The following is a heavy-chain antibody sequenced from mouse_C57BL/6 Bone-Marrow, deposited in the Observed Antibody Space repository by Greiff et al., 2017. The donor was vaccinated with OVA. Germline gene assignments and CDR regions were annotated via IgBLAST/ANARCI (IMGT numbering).Heavy chain of an antibody. D-gene: IGHD2-3*01. CDR3: ANIYDGYSPFAY. V-gene: IGHV1-55*01. J-gene: IGHJ3*01. CDR2: IYPGSGSP. CDR1: GYTFTSYW. Sequence: QVQLQQPGAELVKPGASVKMSCKASGYTFTSYWITWVKQRPGQGLEWIGDIYPGSGSPNYNEKFKSKATLTVDTSSSTAYMQLSSLTSEDSAVYYCANIYDGYSPFAYWGQGTLVTVSA.